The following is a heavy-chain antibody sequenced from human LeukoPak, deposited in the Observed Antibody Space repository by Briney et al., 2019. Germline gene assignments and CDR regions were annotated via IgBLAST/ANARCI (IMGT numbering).Heavy chain of an antibody. D-gene: IGHD6-13*01. V-gene: IGHV1-69*13. CDR3: ARVSGEGAAAGTNTDAFDI. J-gene: IGHJ3*02. CDR1: GGTFSSYA. Sequence: GASVKVSCKASGGTFSSYAISWVRQAPGQGLEWTGGIIPIFGTANYAQKSQGRVTITADESTSTAYMELSSLRSEDTAVYYCARVSGEGAAAGTNTDAFDIWGQGTMVTVSS. CDR2: IIPIFGTA.